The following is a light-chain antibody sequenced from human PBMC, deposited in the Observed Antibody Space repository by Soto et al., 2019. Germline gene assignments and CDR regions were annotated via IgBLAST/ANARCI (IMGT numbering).Light chain of an antibody. CDR2: WAS. CDR1: QSVLYTSNNKNY. CDR3: QHYYSTPFT. Sequence: DIVMTQSPDSLAVSLGERATINCKSSQSVLYTSNNKNYLAWYQQKPGQPPKLLIYWASTRESGVPDRFSGSGSGTDFTLTISSLQAEDVAVYYCQHYYSTPFTLGPGTKVDIK. J-gene: IGKJ3*01. V-gene: IGKV4-1*01.